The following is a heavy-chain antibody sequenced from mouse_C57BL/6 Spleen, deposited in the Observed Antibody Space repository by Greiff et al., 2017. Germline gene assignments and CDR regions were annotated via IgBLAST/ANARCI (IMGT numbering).Heavy chain of an antibody. V-gene: IGHV1-64*01. CDR1: GYTFTSYW. D-gene: IGHD1-1*01. CDR2: IHPNSGST. Sequence: QVQLKQSGAELVKPGASVKLSCKASGYTFTSYWMHWVKQRPGPGLEWIGMIHPNSGSTNYNEKFKSKATLTVDTSSSTAYMQLSSLTSEDSAVYYCARCPHYYGSSFDYWGQGTTLTVSS. J-gene: IGHJ2*01. CDR3: ARCPHYYGSSFDY.